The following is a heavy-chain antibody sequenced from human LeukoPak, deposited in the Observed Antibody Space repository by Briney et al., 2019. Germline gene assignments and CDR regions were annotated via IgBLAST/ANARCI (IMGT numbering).Heavy chain of an antibody. V-gene: IGHV4-39*01. CDR1: GGSISSSSYY. CDR2: IYYSGST. Sequence: SETLSLTCTVSGGSISSSSYYWGWIRQPPGKGLEWIGSIYYSGSTYYNPSLKSRVTISVDTSKNQFSLKLSSVTAADTAVYYCARHSSSFAQPFDYWGQGTLVTVSS. CDR3: ARHSSSFAQPFDY. J-gene: IGHJ4*02. D-gene: IGHD6-6*01.